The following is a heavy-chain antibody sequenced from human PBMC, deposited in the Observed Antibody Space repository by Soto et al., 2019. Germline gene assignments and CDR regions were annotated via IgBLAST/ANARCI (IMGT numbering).Heavy chain of an antibody. CDR3: AREYYYDSSGPYDAFGI. V-gene: IGHV1-69*08. J-gene: IGHJ3*02. Sequence: ASVKVSCKASGGTFSSYTISWVRQAPGQGLEWMGRIIPILGTANYAQKFQGRVTITADESTSTAYMELSSLRSEDTAVYYCAREYYYDSSGPYDAFGIWGQGTMVTVSS. CDR2: IIPILGTA. CDR1: GGTFSSYT. D-gene: IGHD3-22*01.